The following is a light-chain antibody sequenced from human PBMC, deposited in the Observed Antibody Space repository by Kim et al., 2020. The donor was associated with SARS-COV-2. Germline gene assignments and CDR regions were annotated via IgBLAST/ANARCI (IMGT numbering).Light chain of an antibody. J-gene: IGKJ1*01. Sequence: DIQMTQSPSTLSASVGDRVTITCRASQTQSGRLAWYQQKPGKAPKLLIFDASTLESGVPSRFRGSGSGTDFILTISSLQPDDSATYYCQHRKTFGQGNKVDSK. V-gene: IGKV1-5*01. CDR2: DAS. CDR1: QTQSGR. CDR3: QHRKT.